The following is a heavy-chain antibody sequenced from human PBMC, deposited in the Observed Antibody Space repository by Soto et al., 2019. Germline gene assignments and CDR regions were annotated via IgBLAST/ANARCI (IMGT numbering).Heavy chain of an antibody. J-gene: IGHJ4*02. CDR1: GYSFATYW. D-gene: IGHD2-8*02. Sequence: LGESLKISCKASGYSFATYWIGWVRQMPEKGLEWMAIIYPGDSDTRYSPSFQGQVTISADKSISTAYLQWNSLKASDTAMYYCARQVSTGGHYWGQGTLVTVSS. CDR3: ARQVSTGGHY. V-gene: IGHV5-51*01. CDR2: IYPGDSDT.